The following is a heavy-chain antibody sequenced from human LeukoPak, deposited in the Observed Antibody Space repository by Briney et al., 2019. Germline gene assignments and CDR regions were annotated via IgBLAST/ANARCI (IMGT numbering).Heavy chain of an antibody. CDR3: ARHAGGITATGTRPFDY. CDR2: IYYSGST. V-gene: IGHV4-39*01. CDR1: GASFSSSTYY. Sequence: SETLSLTCTVSGASFSSSTYYWGWIRQSPGKGREGIGSIYYSGSTYYNPSLKSRVTMSVDTSKNQFSLKLSSVTAADTAVYYCARHAGGITATGTRPFDYWGQGTLVTVSS. D-gene: IGHD6-13*01. J-gene: IGHJ4*02.